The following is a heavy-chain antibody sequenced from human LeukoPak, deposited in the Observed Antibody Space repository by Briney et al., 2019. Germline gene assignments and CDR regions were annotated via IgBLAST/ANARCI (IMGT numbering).Heavy chain of an antibody. J-gene: IGHJ1*01. D-gene: IGHD6-19*01. Sequence: GGSLRLSCAASGFTFSSYGMHWVRQAPGKGLEWVAVIWYDGSNKYYADSVKGRFTISRDNSKNTLYLQMNSLRAEDTAVYYCATVAGTGEYFQHWGQGTLVTVSS. CDR3: ATVAGTGEYFQH. CDR1: GFTFSSYG. CDR2: IWYDGSNK. V-gene: IGHV3-33*01.